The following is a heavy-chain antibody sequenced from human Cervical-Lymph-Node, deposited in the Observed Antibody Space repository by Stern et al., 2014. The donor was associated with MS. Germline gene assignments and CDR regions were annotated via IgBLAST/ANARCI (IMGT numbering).Heavy chain of an antibody. J-gene: IGHJ5*02. Sequence: VQLVQSGAEVKKPGSSVKVSCKASGDTFNNFDIGWVRQAPGQGPEWLGGITPLFGTANYTQRLQDTVTFTADASTSPTYMELRRLRSEDTAIYYCARHQGGVAASWGQGTLVTVSS. V-gene: IGHV1-69*01. CDR1: GDTFNNFD. CDR2: ITPLFGTA. D-gene: IGHD6-13*01. CDR3: ARHQGGVAAS.